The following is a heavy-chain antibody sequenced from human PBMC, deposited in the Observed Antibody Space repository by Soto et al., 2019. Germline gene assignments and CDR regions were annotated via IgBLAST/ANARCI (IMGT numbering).Heavy chain of an antibody. J-gene: IGHJ6*02. D-gene: IGHD3-3*01. V-gene: IGHV3-30*18. CDR3: AKSHDFWSGPLLYYYYGMDV. CDR2: ISYDGSNK. CDR1: GFTFSSYG. Sequence: GESLKISCAASGFTFSSYGMHWVRQAPGKGLEWVAVISYDGSNKYYADSVKGRFTISRDNSKNTLYLQMNSLRAEDTAVYYCAKSHDFWSGPLLYYYYGMDVWGQGTTVTVSS.